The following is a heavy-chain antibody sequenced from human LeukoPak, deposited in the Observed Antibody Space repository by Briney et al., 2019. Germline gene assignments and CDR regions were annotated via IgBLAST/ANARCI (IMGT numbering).Heavy chain of an antibody. D-gene: IGHD1-26*01. V-gene: IGHV1-69*06. J-gene: IGHJ6*02. CDR3: ARSWELRGDYYYGMDV. CDR2: IIPIFGTA. CDR1: GGTFSSYA. Sequence: GSSVKVSCKASGGTFSSYAISWVRQAPGQGLEWMGGIIPIFGTANYAQKFQGRVTITADKSTSTAYMELSSLRSEDTAVYYCARSWELRGDYYYGMDVWGQGTTVTVSS.